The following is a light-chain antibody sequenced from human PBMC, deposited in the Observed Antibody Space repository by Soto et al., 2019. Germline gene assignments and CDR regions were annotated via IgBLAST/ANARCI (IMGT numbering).Light chain of an antibody. J-gene: IGKJ1*01. CDR3: LQLNTYPWT. Sequence: DIQMTQSPSSVSASVGDRVTITCRASQVITNDLGWYQQKPGKAPKRLIYAASTLQSGVPSRFSGSGSGTEFTLTISSLQPEDVATYYCLQLNTYPWTFGQGTKVDIK. CDR1: QVITND. V-gene: IGKV1-17*01. CDR2: AAS.